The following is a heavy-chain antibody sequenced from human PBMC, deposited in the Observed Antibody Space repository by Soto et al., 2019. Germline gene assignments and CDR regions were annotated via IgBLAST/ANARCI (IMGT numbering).Heavy chain of an antibody. D-gene: IGHD3-16*01. Sequence: GGSLRLSCAASGFTFDDYAMHWVRQAPGKGLEWVSGISWNSGSIGYADSVKGRFTISRDNAKNSLYLQMNSLRAEDTALYYCAKDTYDYMLDAFDIWGQGTMVTVSS. J-gene: IGHJ3*02. CDR1: GFTFDDYA. V-gene: IGHV3-9*01. CDR3: AKDTYDYMLDAFDI. CDR2: ISWNSGSI.